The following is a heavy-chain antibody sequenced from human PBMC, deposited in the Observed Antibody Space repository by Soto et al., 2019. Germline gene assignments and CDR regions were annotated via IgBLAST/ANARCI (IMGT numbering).Heavy chain of an antibody. V-gene: IGHV1-69*06. CDR3: ARVNSGSYYNYYYYGMDV. D-gene: IGHD1-26*01. CDR2: IIPIFGTA. Sequence: GSSVKVSCKASGGTFSSYAISWVRQAPGQGLEWMGGIIPIFGTANYAQKFQGRVTITADKSTSTAYMELSSLRSEDTAVYYCARVNSGSYYNYYYYGMDVWGQGTTVTVSS. J-gene: IGHJ6*02. CDR1: GGTFSSYA.